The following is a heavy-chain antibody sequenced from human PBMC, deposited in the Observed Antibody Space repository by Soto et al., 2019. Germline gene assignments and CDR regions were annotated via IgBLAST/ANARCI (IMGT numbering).Heavy chain of an antibody. Sequence: QVQLVESGGGVVQPGRSLRLSCAASGFTFSSYAMHWVRQAPGKGLEWVAVISYDGSNKYYADSVKGRFTISRDNSKNILYLQMNCLIAEATAVFYCASEFFGDVSGSSRYTAYDSYSGMDVGGQGPNLTVS. D-gene: IGHD3-16*02. J-gene: IGHJ6*01. CDR1: GFTFSSYA. V-gene: IGHV3-30-3*01. CDR3: ASEFFGDVSGSSRYTAYDSYSGMDV. CDR2: ISYDGSNK.